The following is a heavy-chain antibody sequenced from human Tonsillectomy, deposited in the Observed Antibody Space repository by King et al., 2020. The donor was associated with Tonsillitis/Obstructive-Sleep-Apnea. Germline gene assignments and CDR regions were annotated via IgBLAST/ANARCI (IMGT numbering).Heavy chain of an antibody. CDR3: ARLDYDILTGDYYGMDV. J-gene: IGHJ6*02. V-gene: IGHV3-13*01. D-gene: IGHD3-9*01. CDR2: IGSAGDT. CDR1: GFTFSSYD. Sequence: VQLVESGGGLVQPGGSLRLSCAASGFTFSSYDMLWVRQPTGKGLEWVSAIGSAGDTYYPGSVKGRFTISRENGKNYLYLQMNSLRAGDTAVYYCARLDYDILTGDYYGMDVWGQGTTVTVSS.